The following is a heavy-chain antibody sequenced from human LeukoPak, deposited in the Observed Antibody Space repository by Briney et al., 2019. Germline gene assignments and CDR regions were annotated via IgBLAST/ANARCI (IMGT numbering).Heavy chain of an antibody. CDR1: GFTFSSYW. CDR2: IKTDGSIT. Sequence: GGSLRLSCAASGFTFSSYWMDWVRQAPGKGLMWVSRIKTDGSITGYADSVKGRFTISRDNAKNTLYLQINSLRAEDTAVYYCAGDIAGLGYWGQGTLVTVSS. J-gene: IGHJ4*02. CDR3: AGDIAGLGY. D-gene: IGHD2-21*01. V-gene: IGHV3-74*01.